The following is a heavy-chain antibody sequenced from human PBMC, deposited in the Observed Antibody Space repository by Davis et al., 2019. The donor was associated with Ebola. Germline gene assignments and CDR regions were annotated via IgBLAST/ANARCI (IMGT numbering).Heavy chain of an antibody. V-gene: IGHV3-7*01. CDR3: ARYGRMDAFDI. CDR1: GLTFSNYW. D-gene: IGHD3-10*01. J-gene: IGHJ3*02. Sequence: PGGSLRLSCAASGAAASGLTFSNYWMNWVRQAPGRGLAWVASIKQDGSEKYYVDSVKGRFTISRDNAKNSLYLQMNSLRAEDTAVYYCARYGRMDAFDIWGQGTMVTVSS. CDR2: IKQDGSEK.